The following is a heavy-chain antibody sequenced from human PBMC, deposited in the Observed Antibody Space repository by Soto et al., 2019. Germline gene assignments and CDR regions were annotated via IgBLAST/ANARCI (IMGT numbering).Heavy chain of an antibody. J-gene: IGHJ4*02. CDR3: ATSHIAANFDY. V-gene: IGHV3-7*05. CDR2: IKQDGSEK. CDR1: GFTFSSYW. Sequence: GGSLRLSCAASGFTFSSYWMSWVRQAPGKGLEWVANIKQDGSEKYYVDSVKGRFTISRDNAKNSLYLQMNSLRAEDTAVYYCATSHIAANFDYWGQGTLVTVSS. D-gene: IGHD6-13*01.